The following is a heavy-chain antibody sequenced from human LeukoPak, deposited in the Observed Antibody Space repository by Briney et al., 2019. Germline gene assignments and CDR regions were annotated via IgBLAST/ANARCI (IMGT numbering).Heavy chain of an antibody. J-gene: IGHJ6*03. V-gene: IGHV1-69*05. CDR3: ASGGYSYDHSNYYYYYMDV. Sequence: ASVKVSCKASGGTFSSYAISWVRQAPGQGLEWTGGIIPIFGTANYAQKFQGRVTITTDESTSTAYMELSSLRSEDTAVYYCASGGYSYDHSNYYYYYMDVWGKGTTVTVSS. D-gene: IGHD5-18*01. CDR2: IIPIFGTA. CDR1: GGTFSSYA.